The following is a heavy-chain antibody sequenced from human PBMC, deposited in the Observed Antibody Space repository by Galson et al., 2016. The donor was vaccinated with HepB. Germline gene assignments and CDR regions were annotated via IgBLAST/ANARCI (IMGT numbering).Heavy chain of an antibody. Sequence: LRLSCAASGLTFSDHYMDWVRQAPGKGLEWVARSRNRLHSFTTEYASSVKGRFTISRDDSRSSLYLQMNSLKPEDTAVYYCNRGLLVTTVFYGMDVWGQGTTVTVSS. CDR3: NRGLLVTTVFYGMDV. D-gene: IGHD4-23*01. CDR1: GLTFSDHY. V-gene: IGHV3-72*01. CDR2: SRNRLHSFTT. J-gene: IGHJ6*02.